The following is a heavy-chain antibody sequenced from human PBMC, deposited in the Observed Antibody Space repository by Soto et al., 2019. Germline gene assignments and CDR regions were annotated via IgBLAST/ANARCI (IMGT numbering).Heavy chain of an antibody. J-gene: IGHJ4*02. CDR2: ISYDGSNK. Sequence: GGSLRLSCAASGFTFSSYAMHWVRQAPGKGLEWVAVISYDGSNKYYADSVKGRFTISRDNSKNTLYLQMNSLRAEDTAVYYCARDRVITFGGVISYFDYWGQGTLVTVSS. CDR1: GFTFSSYA. D-gene: IGHD3-16*01. V-gene: IGHV3-30-3*01. CDR3: ARDRVITFGGVISYFDY.